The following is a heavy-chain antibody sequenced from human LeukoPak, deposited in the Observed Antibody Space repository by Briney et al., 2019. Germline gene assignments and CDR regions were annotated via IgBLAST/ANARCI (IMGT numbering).Heavy chain of an antibody. CDR2: IIPIFGTA. J-gene: IGHJ4*02. V-gene: IGHV1-69*13. CDR1: GGTFSSYA. CDR3: ARSNYYDSSGYYHPFDY. Sequence: GASVKVSCKASGGTFSSYAISWVRQAPGQGLEWMGEIIPIFGTANYAQKFQGRVTITADESTSTAFMELSSLRSEDTAVYYCARSNYYDSSGYYHPFDYWGQGTLVTVSS. D-gene: IGHD3-22*01.